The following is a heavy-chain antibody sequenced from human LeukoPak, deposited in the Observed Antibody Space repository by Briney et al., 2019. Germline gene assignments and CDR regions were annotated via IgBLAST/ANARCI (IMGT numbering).Heavy chain of an antibody. CDR3: ARDGGGGFDP. CDR1: GFTFSSYS. CDR2: ISSSSSYI. Sequence: GGSLRLSCAASGFTFSSYSMNWVRQAPGKGPEWVSSISSSSSYIYYADSVKGRFTISRDNAKNSLYLQMNSLRAEDTAVYYCARDGGGGFDPWGQGTLVTVSS. J-gene: IGHJ5*02. V-gene: IGHV3-21*01. D-gene: IGHD3-16*01.